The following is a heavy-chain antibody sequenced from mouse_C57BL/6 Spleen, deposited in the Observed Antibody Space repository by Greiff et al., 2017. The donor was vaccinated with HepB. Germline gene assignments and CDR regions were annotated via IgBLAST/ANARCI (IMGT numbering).Heavy chain of an antibody. J-gene: IGHJ1*03. Sequence: QVQLQQSGAELVRPGTSVKLSCKASGYTFTSYWMHWVKQRPGQGLEWIGVIDPSDSYTNYNQKFKGKATLTVDTSSSTAYMQLSSLTSEDSAVYYCAPLRGWYFEVWGTGTTVTVSS. CDR3: APLRGWYFEV. D-gene: IGHD1-1*01. CDR1: GYTFTSYW. V-gene: IGHV1-59*01. CDR2: IDPSDSYT.